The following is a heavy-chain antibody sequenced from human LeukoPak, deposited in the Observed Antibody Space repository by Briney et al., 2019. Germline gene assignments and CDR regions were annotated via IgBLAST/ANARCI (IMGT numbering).Heavy chain of an antibody. Sequence: GGSLRLSCAASGFTFSSYSMNWVRQAPGKGLEWVSYISSSSSTIYYADSVKGRFTISRDNAKNSLYLQMNSLRAEDTAVYYCAREIPRGATNLDYWGQGTLVTVSS. CDR3: AREIPRGATNLDY. CDR1: GFTFSSYS. CDR2: ISSSSSTI. D-gene: IGHD1-26*01. J-gene: IGHJ4*02. V-gene: IGHV3-48*04.